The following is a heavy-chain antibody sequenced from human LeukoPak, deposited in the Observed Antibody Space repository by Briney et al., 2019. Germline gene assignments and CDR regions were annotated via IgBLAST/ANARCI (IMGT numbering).Heavy chain of an antibody. Sequence: GGSLRLSCAASGFTFDDYAMHWVRQAPGKGLEWVSGISWNSGSIGYADSVKGRFTISRDSAKNSLYLQMNSLRAEDTALYYCAKGGWELRRYYMDVWGKGTTVTISS. V-gene: IGHV3-9*01. CDR2: ISWNSGSI. CDR3: AKGGWELRRYYMDV. D-gene: IGHD1-26*01. CDR1: GFTFDDYA. J-gene: IGHJ6*03.